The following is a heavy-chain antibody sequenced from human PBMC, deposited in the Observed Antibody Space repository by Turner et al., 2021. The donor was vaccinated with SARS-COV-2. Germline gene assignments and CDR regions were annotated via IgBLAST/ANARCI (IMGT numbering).Heavy chain of an antibody. CDR2: FDPEDRET. J-gene: IGHJ4*02. CDR1: GYTLTELF. D-gene: IGHD6-25*01. CDR3: ATDPLGWAGYDY. Sequence: QVQLVQSGAEMKKPGAAVKVSCKVSGYTLTELFIHCVRQAPGKGLEWMGGFDPEDRETSYAQKFQGRVTMTEDTSTDIAYMELSSLSSDDTAVYYCATDPLGWAGYDYWGQGTLVTVSS. V-gene: IGHV1-24*01.